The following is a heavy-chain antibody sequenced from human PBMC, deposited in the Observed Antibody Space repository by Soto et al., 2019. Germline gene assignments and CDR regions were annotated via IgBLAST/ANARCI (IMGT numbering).Heavy chain of an antibody. CDR2: IIPILGIA. Sequence: ASVKVSCKASGGTFSSYTISWVRQAPGQGLEWMGRIIPILGIANYAQKFQGRVTITADKSTSTAYMELSSLRSEDTAVYYCARDSEGSSAEYYYYYYMDVWGKGTTVTVSS. D-gene: IGHD2-15*01. J-gene: IGHJ6*03. CDR1: GGTFSSYT. CDR3: ARDSEGSSAEYYYYYYMDV. V-gene: IGHV1-69*04.